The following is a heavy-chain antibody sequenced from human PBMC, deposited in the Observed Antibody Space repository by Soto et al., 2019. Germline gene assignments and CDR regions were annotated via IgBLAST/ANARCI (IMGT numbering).Heavy chain of an antibody. CDR2: ISGSGGST. D-gene: IGHD3-22*01. V-gene: IGHV3-23*01. CDR1: GFTFSSYA. CDR3: AVLGGITMVVVVIPPFY. J-gene: IGHJ4*02. Sequence: EVQLLESGGGLVQPGGSLRLSCAASGFTFSSYAMRWVRQAPGKGLEWVPAISGSGGSTYYADSVKGRFTISRDNSKNTLYLQMNSLRAEDTAVYYCAVLGGITMVVVVIPPFYWGQGTLVTVSS.